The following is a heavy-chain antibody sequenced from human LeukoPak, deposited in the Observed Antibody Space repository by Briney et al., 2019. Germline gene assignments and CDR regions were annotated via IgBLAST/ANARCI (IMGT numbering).Heavy chain of an antibody. CDR3: ARHFYDRDFDY. J-gene: IGHJ4*02. CDR2: IYYSGST. CDR1: GGSISSYY. D-gene: IGHD3-22*01. V-gene: IGHV4-59*01. Sequence: SETLSLTCTVSGGSISSYYWSWIRQPPGKGLEWIGYIYYSGSTNYNPSLKSRVTISLDTSKSQFSLKLSSVTAADTAVYYCARHFYDRDFDYWGQGSLVTVSS.